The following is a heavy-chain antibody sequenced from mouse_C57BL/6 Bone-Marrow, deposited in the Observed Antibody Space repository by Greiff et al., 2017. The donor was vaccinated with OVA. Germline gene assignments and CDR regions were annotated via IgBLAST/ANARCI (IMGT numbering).Heavy chain of an antibody. D-gene: IGHD1-1*01. V-gene: IGHV1-55*01. CDR2: IYPGSGST. CDR3: ARTPYYYGSILYYFDS. J-gene: IGHJ2*01. CDR1: GYTFTSYW. Sequence: LQPGAELVKPGASVKMSCKASGYTFTSYWITWVKQRPGQGLEWIGDIYPGSGSTNYNEKFKSKATLTVDTSSSTAYMQLSSLTSEDSAVYYCARTPYYYGSILYYFDSCGQGTTLTVSS.